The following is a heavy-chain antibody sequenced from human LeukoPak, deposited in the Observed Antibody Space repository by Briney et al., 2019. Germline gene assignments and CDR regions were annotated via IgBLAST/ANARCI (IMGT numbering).Heavy chain of an antibody. CDR1: GYTFTSYG. Sequence: ASVKVSCKASGYTFTSYGISWVRQAPGRGLEWMGWISAYNGNTNYAQKLQGRVTMTTDTSTSTAYMELRSLRSDDTAVYYCARDRIFGVVIIPDYYYGMDVWGQGTPVTVSS. J-gene: IGHJ6*02. CDR3: ARDRIFGVVIIPDYYYGMDV. V-gene: IGHV1-18*01. CDR2: ISAYNGNT. D-gene: IGHD3-3*02.